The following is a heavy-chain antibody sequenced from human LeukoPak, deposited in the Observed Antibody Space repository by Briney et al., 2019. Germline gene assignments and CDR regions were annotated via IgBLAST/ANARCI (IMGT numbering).Heavy chain of an antibody. CDR3: ASISLVRIAAAVDNWFDP. CDR1: GGSFRGYY. J-gene: IGHJ5*02. V-gene: IGHV4-34*01. CDR2: INHSVKA. D-gene: IGHD6-13*01. Sequence: PSETLSLTCAVYGGSFRGYYWSWIRQPPGKGLEWIGEINHSVKANYNPSLKSRVTISVDTSKNQFSLNLTSVTAADTAVYYCASISLVRIAAAVDNWFDPWGQGTLVTVSS.